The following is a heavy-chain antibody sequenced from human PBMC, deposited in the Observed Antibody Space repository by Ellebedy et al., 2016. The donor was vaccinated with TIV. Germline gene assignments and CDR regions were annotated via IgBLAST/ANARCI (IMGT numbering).Heavy chain of an antibody. V-gene: IGHV5-51*01. CDR2: IYLGDSDT. J-gene: IGHJ5*02. D-gene: IGHD3-10*01. Sequence: KVSCKGSGYSFTSYWLGWVRQMPGKGLEWMGIIYLGDSDTRYSPSFQGQVTISADKSISTAYLQWSSLKASDTAMYYCARFISWFDPWGQGTLVTVSS. CDR3: ARFISWFDP. CDR1: GYSFTSYW.